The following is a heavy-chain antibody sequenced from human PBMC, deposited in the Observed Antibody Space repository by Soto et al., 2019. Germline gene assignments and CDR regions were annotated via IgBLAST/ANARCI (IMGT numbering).Heavy chain of an antibody. Sequence: SETLSLTCTVSGGSISSYYWSWIRQPPGKGLEWIGYIYYSGSTNYNPSLKSRVTISVDTSKNQFSLKLSSVTAADTAVYYCARRGPGEEMYYFDYWGQGTLVTVSS. V-gene: IGHV4-59*12. CDR2: IYYSGST. CDR1: GGSISSYY. CDR3: ARRGPGEEMYYFDY. J-gene: IGHJ4*02.